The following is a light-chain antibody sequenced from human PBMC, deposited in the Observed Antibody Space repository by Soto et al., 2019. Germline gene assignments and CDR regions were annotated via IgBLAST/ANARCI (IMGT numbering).Light chain of an antibody. V-gene: IGKV1-39*01. CDR3: QQSYRSLPT. CDR2: GAT. Sequence: DIQMTQSPSSLSASVGDRVTITCRASQSIAIYLNWYHQKAGKAPNLLIFGATSLRSGVPSRFSASGSGTDFPLTISRLHPEDFGTYCCQQSYRSLPTFGPGTKVEI. J-gene: IGKJ3*01. CDR1: QSIAIY.